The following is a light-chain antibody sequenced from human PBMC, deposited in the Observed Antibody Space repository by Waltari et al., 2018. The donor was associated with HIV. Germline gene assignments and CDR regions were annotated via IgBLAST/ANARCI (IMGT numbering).Light chain of an antibody. CDR2: RNN. J-gene: IGLJ3*02. CDR1: GSNIGSNY. Sequence: QSILTQPPSTSGTPGQRVTISCSGSGSNIGSNYVSWYHLPLGTAPKLLKYRNNERPSGFPHRFSGSDHATPASLAIGGIRSEDEADYYCVAWDDSWSGPVFGGGTKLTVL. CDR3: VAWDDSWSGPV. V-gene: IGLV1-47*01.